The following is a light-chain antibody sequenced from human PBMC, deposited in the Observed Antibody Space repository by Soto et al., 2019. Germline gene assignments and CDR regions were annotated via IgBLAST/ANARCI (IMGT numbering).Light chain of an antibody. Sequence: EIVLTQSPATLSLSPGERATLSCRASQSLSSNYLAWYQQKPGQAPRLLIYGASSRASGIPDRFSGSGSGTDFTLTIRSLEPEDFAVYYCQHYGRSAIFTLGPGTTVDIK. J-gene: IGKJ3*01. CDR2: GAS. CDR3: QHYGRSAIFT. V-gene: IGKV3-20*01. CDR1: QSLSSNY.